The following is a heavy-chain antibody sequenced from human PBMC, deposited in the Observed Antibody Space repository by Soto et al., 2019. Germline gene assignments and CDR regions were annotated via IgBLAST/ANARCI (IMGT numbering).Heavy chain of an antibody. V-gene: IGHV4-34*01. J-gene: IGHJ4*02. D-gene: IGHD3-10*01. CDR1: GGSFSGYY. CDR2: INHSGST. Sequence: SETLSLTCAVYGGSFSGYYWSWIRQPPGKGLEWIGEINHSGSTNYNPSLKSRVTISVDTSKNQFSLKLSSVTAADTAVYYCARGRQTYYYGSGSTTFDYWGQGTLVTVS. CDR3: ARGRQTYYYGSGSTTFDY.